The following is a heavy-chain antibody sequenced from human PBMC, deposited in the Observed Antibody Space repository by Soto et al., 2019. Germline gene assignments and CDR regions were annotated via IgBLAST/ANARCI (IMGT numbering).Heavy chain of an antibody. J-gene: IGHJ3*02. CDR3: ARDALDAFDI. V-gene: IGHV3-21*01. Sequence: EVQLVESGGGLVKPGGSLRLSCAASGFTFSSYSMNWVRQAPGKGLEWVSSISSSSSYIYYADSVKGRFTISRDNAKNSLYLQMNSRRAEDTAVYYCARDALDAFDIWGQGTMVTVSS. CDR2: ISSSSSYI. CDR1: GFTFSSYS.